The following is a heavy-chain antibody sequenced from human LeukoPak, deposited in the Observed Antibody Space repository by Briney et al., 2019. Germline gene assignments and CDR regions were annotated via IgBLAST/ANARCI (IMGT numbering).Heavy chain of an antibody. J-gene: IGHJ4*02. D-gene: IGHD7-27*01. CDR2: MSPNNGNT. V-gene: IGHV1-8*01. CDR1: GYTFTNYD. Sequence: ASVKVSCKTSGYTFTNYDINWVRQATGQGLEWMGWMSPNNGNTGYAQKFQGRVTMTGDTSINTAYMELSSLRSEDTAVYYCASYPPRTGDFNYWGQGALVTVSS. CDR3: ASYPPRTGDFNY.